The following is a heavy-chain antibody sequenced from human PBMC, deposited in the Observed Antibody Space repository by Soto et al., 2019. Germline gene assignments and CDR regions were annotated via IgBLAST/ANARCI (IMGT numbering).Heavy chain of an antibody. CDR2: ISAYNGNT. CDR1: GYTFTSYG. J-gene: IGHJ4*02. Sequence: QVQLVQSGAEVKKPGASVKVSCKASGYTFTSYGISWVRQAPGQGLEWMGWISAYNGNTTYAQKLQGRVTMSTDASAGTAYMELTSLRSDVTAVYYGAKHVLYFWSGYALDYWFQGTLVTVSS. CDR3: AKHVLYFWSGYALDY. V-gene: IGHV1-18*01. D-gene: IGHD3-3*01.